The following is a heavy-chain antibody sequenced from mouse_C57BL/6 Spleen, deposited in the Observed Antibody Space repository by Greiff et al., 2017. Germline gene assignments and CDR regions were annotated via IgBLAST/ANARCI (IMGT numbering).Heavy chain of an antibody. V-gene: IGHV1-15*01. J-gene: IGHJ2*01. CDR2: IDPETGGT. Sequence: QVQLQQSGAELVRPGASVTLSCKASGYTFTDYEMHWVKQTPVHGLEWIGAIDPETGGTAYNQKFKGKAILTADKSSSKAYRELRSLTSEDSAVYYCTRGDYYGSKGNFDYWGQGTTLTVSS. CDR1: GYTFTDYE. CDR3: TRGDYYGSKGNFDY. D-gene: IGHD1-1*01.